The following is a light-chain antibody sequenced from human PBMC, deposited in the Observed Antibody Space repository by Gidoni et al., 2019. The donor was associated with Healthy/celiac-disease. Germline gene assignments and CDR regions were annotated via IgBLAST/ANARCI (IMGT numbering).Light chain of an antibody. CDR3: QVWDSSSDHPGYV. CDR2: DAS. J-gene: IGLJ1*01. V-gene: IGLV3-21*02. CDR1: NIGSKS. Sequence: SYVLTQPPSVSVAPGQTARITCGGNNIGSKSVHWYQQKPGQAPVLVVYDASDRPSGIPERFSGSNSGNTATLTISRVEAGDEADYYCQVWDSSSDHPGYVFGTGTKVTVL.